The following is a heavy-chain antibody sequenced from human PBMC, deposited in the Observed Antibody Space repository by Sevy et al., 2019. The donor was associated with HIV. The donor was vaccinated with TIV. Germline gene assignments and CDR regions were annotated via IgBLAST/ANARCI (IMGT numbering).Heavy chain of an antibody. D-gene: IGHD3-3*01. V-gene: IGHV3-33*01. CDR1: GFTLSSYG. J-gene: IGHJ6*02. CDR3: ARDRLGITISAEWGGGMDV. CDR2: IRYDGSNK. Sequence: GGSLRLSCVASGFTLSSYGMHWVRQAPGKGLEWVAVIRYDGSNKYYADSVKGRFTISRDNSKNTLYLQMNSLRAEDTAVYYCARDRLGITISAEWGGGMDVWGQWTTVTVSS.